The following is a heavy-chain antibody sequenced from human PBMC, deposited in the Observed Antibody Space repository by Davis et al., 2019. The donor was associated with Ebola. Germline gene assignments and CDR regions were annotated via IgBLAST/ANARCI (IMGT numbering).Heavy chain of an antibody. CDR3: ARGKWFDP. CDR2: IIPVVNTK. CDR1: GGTFTNYA. Sequence: SVTVSCKTSGGTFTNYAVNWVRQAPGQGLDGMGGIIPVVNTKNYAQKFQGRVTLTADKATNTAYMELSGVGFDDTAVYYCARGKWFDPWGQGTLVSVTS. J-gene: IGHJ5*02. V-gene: IGHV1-69*06.